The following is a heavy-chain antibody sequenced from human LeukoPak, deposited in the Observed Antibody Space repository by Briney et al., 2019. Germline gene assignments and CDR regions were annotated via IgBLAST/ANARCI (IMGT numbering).Heavy chain of an antibody. CDR2: IYYSGST. CDR1: GGSISSYY. CDR3: ARYYYGSGSYYPNYYYYYMDV. J-gene: IGHJ6*03. D-gene: IGHD3-10*01. V-gene: IGHV4-59*01. Sequence: KPSETLSLTCTVSGGSISSYYWNWIRQPPGKGLEWIGYIYYSGSTNYNPSLKSRGTISVDTSKNEFSLKLSSVTAADTAVYYCARYYYGSGSYYPNYYYYYMDVWGKGTTVTVSS.